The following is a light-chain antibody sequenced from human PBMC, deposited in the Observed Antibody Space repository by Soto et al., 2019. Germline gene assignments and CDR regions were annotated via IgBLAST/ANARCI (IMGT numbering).Light chain of an antibody. CDR3: QQYNSYSLWT. CDR1: QSISSW. CDR2: DAS. V-gene: IGKV1-5*01. Sequence: DIQMTQSPSTLSASVGDRVTITCRASQSISSWLAWYQQKPGKAPKLLIYDASSLESGVSSRFSGSGSGTEFTLPISSLQPDDFATYDRQQYNSYSLWTFGQGTKVEIK. J-gene: IGKJ1*01.